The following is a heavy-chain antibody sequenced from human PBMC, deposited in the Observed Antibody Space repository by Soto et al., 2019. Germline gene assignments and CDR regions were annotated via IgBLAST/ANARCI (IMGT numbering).Heavy chain of an antibody. V-gene: IGHV3-23*01. Sequence: SLRLSCAASGFTFSSYTMNWVRQAPGKGLEWVSNISSSGGSTYYADSVKGRFTISRDNSKNTLYLQMSSLRAEDTAVYYCAKGYMDVWGKGTTVTVSS. J-gene: IGHJ6*03. CDR2: ISSSGGST. CDR3: AKGYMDV. CDR1: GFTFSSYT.